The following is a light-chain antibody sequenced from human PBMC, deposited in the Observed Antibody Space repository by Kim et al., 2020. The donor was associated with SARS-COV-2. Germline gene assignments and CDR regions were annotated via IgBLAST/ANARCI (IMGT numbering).Light chain of an antibody. V-gene: IGLV1-40*01. Sequence: VTVSGTGSRSNIGAGYDVHWYQQLPGTAPKLLIYGNSNRPSGVPDRFSGSKSGTSASLAITGLQAEDEADYYCQSYDSSLSGSYVFGTGTKVTVL. CDR1: RSNIGAGYD. CDR3: QSYDSSLSGSYV. J-gene: IGLJ1*01. CDR2: GNS.